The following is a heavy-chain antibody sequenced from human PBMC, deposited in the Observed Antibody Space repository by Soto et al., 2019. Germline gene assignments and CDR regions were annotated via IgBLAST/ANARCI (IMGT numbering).Heavy chain of an antibody. Sequence: SLRLSCAASGFTFGDNSMTWVRQTPGKGLEWVSSISSSGSFINYADSVKGRFTISRDNAKNLLFLRMNDLRAEDTALYYCSRPPPRGGTSSWDSDSWGQGTLVTVSS. CDR1: GFTFGDNS. J-gene: IGHJ4*02. CDR2: ISSSGSFI. CDR3: SRPPPRGGTSSWDSDS. D-gene: IGHD2-15*01. V-gene: IGHV3-21*06.